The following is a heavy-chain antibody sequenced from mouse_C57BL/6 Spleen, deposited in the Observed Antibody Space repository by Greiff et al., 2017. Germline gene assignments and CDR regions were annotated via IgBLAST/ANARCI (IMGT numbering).Heavy chain of an antibody. CDR3: ARKTTVGYYAMDY. Sequence: QVQLKQPGAELVKPGASVKLSCKASGYTFTSYWMQWVKQRPGQGLEWIGEIDPSDSYTNYNQKFKGKATLTVDTSSSTAYMQLSSLTSEDSAVYYCARKTTVGYYAMDYWGQGTSVTVSS. CDR2: IDPSDSYT. V-gene: IGHV1-50*01. J-gene: IGHJ4*01. CDR1: GYTFTSYW. D-gene: IGHD1-1*01.